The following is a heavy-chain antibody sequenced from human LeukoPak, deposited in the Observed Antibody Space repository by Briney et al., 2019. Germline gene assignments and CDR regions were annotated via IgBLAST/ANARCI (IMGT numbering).Heavy chain of an antibody. CDR1: GGSISSYY. CDR2: IYYSGST. CDR3: ARGASTIFGVVQDY. Sequence: PSETLSLTCTVSGGSISSYYWSWIRQPPGKGLEWIGYIYYSGSTNYNPSLKSRLTISVDTSKNQFSLKLSSVTAADTAVYYCARGASTIFGVVQDYWGQGTLVTVSS. V-gene: IGHV4-59*01. D-gene: IGHD3-3*01. J-gene: IGHJ4*02.